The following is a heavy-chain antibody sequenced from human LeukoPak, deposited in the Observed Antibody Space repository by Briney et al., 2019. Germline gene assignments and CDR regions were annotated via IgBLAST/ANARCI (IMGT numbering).Heavy chain of an antibody. D-gene: IGHD6-19*01. CDR3: ARARPRTGYSSGWDHDY. V-gene: IGHV1-2*02. J-gene: IGHJ4*02. CDR2: INSNSGCT. Sequence: ASVKVTCKASGYTFTGYYMHWVRQAPGQEREGMGWINSNSGCTNYAQKFEGRVTIIRGTSISTAYMELSRMGSDATAVYYCARARPRTGYSSGWDHDYRGKGALVTVCS. CDR1: GYTFTGYY.